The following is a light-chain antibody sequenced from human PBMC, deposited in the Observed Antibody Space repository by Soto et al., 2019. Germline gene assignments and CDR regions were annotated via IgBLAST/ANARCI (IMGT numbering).Light chain of an antibody. J-gene: IGLJ1*01. CDR3: TSYAAPITIV. CDR2: EVS. Sequence: ALTQPPSASGSPGQSVTISCTGTSSDVGGYNFVSWYQQHPGKAPKLMIYEVSKRPSGVPDRFSGSKSGNTASLTVSGLQAEDDADYYCTSYAAPITIVFLIGSKVTV. V-gene: IGLV2-8*01. CDR1: SSDVGGYNF.